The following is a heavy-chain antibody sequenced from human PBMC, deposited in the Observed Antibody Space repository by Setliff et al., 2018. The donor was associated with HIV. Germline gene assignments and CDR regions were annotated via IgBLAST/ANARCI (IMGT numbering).Heavy chain of an antibody. CDR3: ARHYYGSGSYYNPPPYYYYYMDV. CDR2: IYYTGNT. CDR1: GGSISSSSSY. J-gene: IGHJ6*03. Sequence: KTSETLSLTCIVSGGSISSSSSYWGWIRQPPGKGLEWIGNIYYTGNTYYNPSLKGRVTISVDTSKNQFSLKLSSVTAADTAVYYCARHYYGSGSYYNPPPYYYYYMDVWGKGTTVTVSS. V-gene: IGHV4-39*01. D-gene: IGHD3-10*01.